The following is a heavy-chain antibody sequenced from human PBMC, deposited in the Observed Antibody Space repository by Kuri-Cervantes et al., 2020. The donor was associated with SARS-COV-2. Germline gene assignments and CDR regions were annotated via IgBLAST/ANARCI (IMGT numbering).Heavy chain of an antibody. D-gene: IGHD3-10*01. CDR3: AREDSGTNDAFDI. CDR1: GFIFSGYC. Sequence: GGSLRLSCAASGFIFSGYCMTWVRQAPGKGLEWVANIKQDGSEKYYVDSVKGRFTISRDNAKNSLYLQMNSLRAEDTAVYYCAREDSGTNDAFDIWGQGATVTVSS. V-gene: IGHV3-7*03. CDR2: IKQDGSEK. J-gene: IGHJ3*02.